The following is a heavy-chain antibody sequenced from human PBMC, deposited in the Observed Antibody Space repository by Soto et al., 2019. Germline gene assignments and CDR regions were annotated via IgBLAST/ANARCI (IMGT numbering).Heavy chain of an antibody. D-gene: IGHD1-20*01. V-gene: IGHV1-24*01. J-gene: IGHJ6*03. Sequence: ASLKVSCKVSGYTLTELSMHWVRQAPGKGLEWMGGFDPEDGETIYAQKFQGRVTMTEDTSTDTAYMELSSLRSEDTAVYYCATGIYASHHHYYYYYYMDVWGKGTTVTVSS. CDR1: GYTLTELS. CDR3: ATGIYASHHHYYYYYYMDV. CDR2: FDPEDGET.